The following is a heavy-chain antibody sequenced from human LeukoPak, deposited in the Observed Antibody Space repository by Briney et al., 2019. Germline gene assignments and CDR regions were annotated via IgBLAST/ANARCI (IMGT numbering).Heavy chain of an antibody. D-gene: IGHD6-13*01. V-gene: IGHV1-2*02. CDR1: GYTFTGYY. CDR2: INPNSGGT. J-gene: IGHJ4*02. CDR3: ARDVVLAAAGTGDY. Sequence: GSVKVSCKASGYTFTGYYMHWVRQAPGQGLEWMGWINPNSGGTNYAQKFQGRVTMTRDTSISTAYVELSRLRSDDTAVYYCARDVVLAAAGTGDYWGQGTLVTVSS.